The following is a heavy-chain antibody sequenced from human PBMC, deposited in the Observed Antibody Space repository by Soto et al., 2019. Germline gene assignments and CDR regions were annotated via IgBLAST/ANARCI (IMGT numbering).Heavy chain of an antibody. J-gene: IGHJ5*02. CDR1: GGSISSYY. CDR2: IYYSGST. CDR3: ARGGDRYCSSTSCSNWFDP. D-gene: IGHD2-2*01. Sequence: SETLSLTCTVSGGSISSYYRSWIRQPPGKGLEWIGYIYYSGSTNYNPSLKSRVTISVDKSKNQFSLKLSSVTAADTAVYYCARGGDRYCSSTSCSNWFDPWGQGTLVTVSS. V-gene: IGHV4-59*12.